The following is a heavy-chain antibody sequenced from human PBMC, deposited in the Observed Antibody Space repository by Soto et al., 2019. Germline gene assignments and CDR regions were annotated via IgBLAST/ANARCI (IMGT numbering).Heavy chain of an antibody. CDR2: IYWDDDK. D-gene: IGHD3-3*01. Sequence: GPTQVKPRQTLTLTCTFSGFSLTTSGVGVGWIRQSPGKAPEWLALIYWDDDKRYSPSLKRRLTITKDTPKNQVVLTMADLDPADTATYYCAHRVLRTVFGLVTTTAIYFDFWGQGTPVAVSS. CDR1: GFSLTTSGVG. V-gene: IGHV2-5*02. J-gene: IGHJ4*02. CDR3: AHRVLRTVFGLVTTTAIYFDF.